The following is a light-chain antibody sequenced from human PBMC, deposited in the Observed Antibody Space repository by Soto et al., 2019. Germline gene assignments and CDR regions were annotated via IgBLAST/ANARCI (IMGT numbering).Light chain of an antibody. V-gene: IGLV1-40*01. J-gene: IGLJ2*01. CDR2: GNS. CDR3: QSYDSSRSGFVV. CDR1: SSNIGAGYD. Sequence: QSVLTQPPSVSGVPGQRVTISCTGSSSNIGAGYDVHWYQQLPGTAPKLLIYGNSNRPSGVPDRFSGSKSGTSASLAITGLQAEDEADYYCQSYDSSRSGFVVFGGGTKVTVL.